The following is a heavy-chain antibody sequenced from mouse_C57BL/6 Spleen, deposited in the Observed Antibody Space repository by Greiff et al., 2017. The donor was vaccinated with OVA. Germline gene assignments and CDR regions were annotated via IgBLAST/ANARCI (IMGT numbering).Heavy chain of an antibody. CDR2: IDPANGNT. CDR3: AGWDYDVDGFAY. J-gene: IGHJ3*01. V-gene: IGHV14-3*01. Sequence: EVKLQESVAELVRPGASVKLSCTASGFNIKNTYMHWVKQRPEQGLEWIGRIDPANGNTKYAPKFQGKATITADTSSNTAYLQLSSLTSEDTAIYYCAGWDYDVDGFAYWGQGTLVTVSA. CDR1: GFNIKNTY. D-gene: IGHD2-4*01.